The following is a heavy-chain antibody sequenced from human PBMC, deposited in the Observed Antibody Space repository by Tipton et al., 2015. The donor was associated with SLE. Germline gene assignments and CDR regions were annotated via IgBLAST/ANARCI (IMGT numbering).Heavy chain of an antibody. CDR1: GYLISSGYY. CDR2: IYHTGIT. J-gene: IGHJ3*02. V-gene: IGHV4-38-2*01. CDR3: ARLVVGAFDI. Sequence: GLVKPSETLSLSCSVSGYLISSGYYWGWIRLPPGKGLEWIGSIYHTGITYYNASLKSRITMSVDTSRNQFSLNLNSVTAADTAIYYCARLVVGAFDIWGQGTMVIVSS. D-gene: IGHD3-22*01.